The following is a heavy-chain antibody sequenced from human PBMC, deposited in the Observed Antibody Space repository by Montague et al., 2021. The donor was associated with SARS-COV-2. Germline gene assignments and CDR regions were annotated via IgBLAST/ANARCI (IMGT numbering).Heavy chain of an antibody. D-gene: IGHD3-10*01. CDR3: ARRGSSVWGVTVSAVLDY. Sequence: SETLSLTCAVYGGSFSGYYWSWIRQPPEKGLEWIGEINQSGRANNNPSLKSRVIISVDTSKNQFSLKLSSVTVADTAVYCCARRGSSVWGVTVSAVLDYWGQGILVIVSS. CDR1: GGSFSGYY. J-gene: IGHJ4*02. CDR2: INQSGRA. V-gene: IGHV4-34*01.